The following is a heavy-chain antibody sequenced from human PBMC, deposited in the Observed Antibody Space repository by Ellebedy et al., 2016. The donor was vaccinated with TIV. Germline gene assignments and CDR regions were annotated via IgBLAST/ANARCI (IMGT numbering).Heavy chain of an antibody. J-gene: IGHJ4*02. D-gene: IGHD3-22*01. CDR1: GYTFTSYY. Sequence: AASVQVSCKASGYTFTSYYMHWVRQAPGQGLEWMGIINPSGGSTTYAQKLQGRLTMTRDTSTSTAYMELSSLRSEDTAVYYCARSDNSGLDDYWGQGTLVTVSS. CDR2: INPSGGST. V-gene: IGHV1-46*04. CDR3: ARSDNSGLDDY.